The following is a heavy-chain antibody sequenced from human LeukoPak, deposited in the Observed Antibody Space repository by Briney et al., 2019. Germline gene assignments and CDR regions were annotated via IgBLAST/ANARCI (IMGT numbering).Heavy chain of an antibody. D-gene: IGHD3-9*01. Sequence: ASVTVSCKASGYTFTPYSINWLRQAPGQGLEWMGWINTNTGNPTYAQGFTGRFVFSLDTSVSAAYLQISSLKAEDTAVYYCARDAASINFDYWGQGTLVTVSS. V-gene: IGHV7-4-1*02. CDR3: ARDAASINFDY. J-gene: IGHJ4*02. CDR1: GYTFTPYS. CDR2: INTNTGNP.